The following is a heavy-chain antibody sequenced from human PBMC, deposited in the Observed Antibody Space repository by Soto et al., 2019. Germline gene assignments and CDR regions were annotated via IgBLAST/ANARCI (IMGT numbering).Heavy chain of an antibody. V-gene: IGHV3-23*01. J-gene: IGHJ4*02. Sequence: GGSLRLSCAASGFTFSSYAMSWVRQAPGKGLEWVSAISGSGGSTYYADSVKGRFTISRDNSKNTLYLQMNSLRAEDTAVYYCAKALGYYYDSSGYYWGQGTLVTVSS. CDR2: ISGSGGST. CDR3: AKALGYYYDSSGYY. D-gene: IGHD3-22*01. CDR1: GFTFSSYA.